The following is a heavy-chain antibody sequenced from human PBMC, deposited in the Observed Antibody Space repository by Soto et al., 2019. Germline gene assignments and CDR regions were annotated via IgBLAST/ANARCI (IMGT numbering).Heavy chain of an antibody. D-gene: IGHD2-2*01. V-gene: IGHV1-3*01. Sequence: GASVKVSCKASGYTFTDYTMHWVRQAPGQRLEWMGWINAVNGNTKYSQKFQGRVTITSDTSASTAYMELSSLRSEDTAVYYCARDLGYCSSTSCYDYYYYYMDVWGKGTTVTVSS. CDR1: GYTFTDYT. CDR2: INAVNGNT. CDR3: ARDLGYCSSTSCYDYYYYYMDV. J-gene: IGHJ6*03.